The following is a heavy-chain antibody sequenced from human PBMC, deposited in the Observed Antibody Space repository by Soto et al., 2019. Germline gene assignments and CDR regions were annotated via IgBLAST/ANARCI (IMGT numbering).Heavy chain of an antibody. CDR1: GFTFSSYA. CDR2: ISDSGDST. V-gene: IGHV3-23*01. J-gene: IGHJ4*02. CDR3: ASRDYSNFDSDF. D-gene: IGHD4-4*01. Sequence: GGSLRLSCATSGFTFSSYAMTWVRQAPGKGLEWVSAISDSGDSTYYADSVKGRFTISRDNSKNTLYLQMNSLTAEDTAVYYCASRDYSNFDSDFWGQGTLVTVSS.